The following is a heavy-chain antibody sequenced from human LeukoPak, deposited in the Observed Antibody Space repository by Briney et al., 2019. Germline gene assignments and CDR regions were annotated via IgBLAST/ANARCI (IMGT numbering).Heavy chain of an antibody. V-gene: IGHV4-30-2*01. CDR1: GGSIRSGTHY. D-gene: IGHD6-19*01. J-gene: IGHJ3*02. CDR2: IFHSGST. Sequence: SETLSLTCTVSGGSIRSGTHYWSWIRQPPGKGLGWIGYIFHSGSTYYNPSLESRVTISIDRSKNQFSLKLSSVTAADTAVYYCARLGAVGDAFDIWGQGTMVTVSS. CDR3: ARLGAVGDAFDI.